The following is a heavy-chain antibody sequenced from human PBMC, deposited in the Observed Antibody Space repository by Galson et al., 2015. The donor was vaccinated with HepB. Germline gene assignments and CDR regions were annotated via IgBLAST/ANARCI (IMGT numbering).Heavy chain of an antibody. CDR2: IIPILGIA. J-gene: IGHJ3*02. D-gene: IGHD3-22*01. CDR1: GGTFSSYA. Sequence: SVKVSCKASGGTFSSYAISWVRQAPGQGLEWMGRIIPILGIANYAQKFQGRVTITADKSTSTAYMELSSLRSEDTAVYYCARGNYYDSSGLDDAFDIWGQGTMVTVSS. CDR3: ARGNYYDSSGLDDAFDI. V-gene: IGHV1-69*04.